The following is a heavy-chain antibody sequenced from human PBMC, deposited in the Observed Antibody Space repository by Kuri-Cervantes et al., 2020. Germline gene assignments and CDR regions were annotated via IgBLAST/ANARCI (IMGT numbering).Heavy chain of an antibody. D-gene: IGHD1-26*01. CDR2: ISSSGSTI. J-gene: IGHJ6*02. CDR3: ARDAYGSYFRRYGMDV. CDR1: GFTFSDYY. V-gene: IGHV3-11*04. Sequence: GGSLRLSCAASGFTFSDYYMSWIRQAPGKGLEWVSYISSSGSTIYYADSVKGRFTISRDNAKNSLYLQMNSLRAEDTAVYYCARDAYGSYFRRYGMDVWGQGTTVTVSS.